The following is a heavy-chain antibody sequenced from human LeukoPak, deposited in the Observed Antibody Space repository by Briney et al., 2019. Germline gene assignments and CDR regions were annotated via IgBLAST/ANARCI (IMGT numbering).Heavy chain of an antibody. CDR1: GGSISSGGYY. D-gene: IGHD1-1*01. Sequence: SETLSLTCTVSGGSISSGGYYWSWIRQHPGKGLEWIGYIYYSGSTYYNPSLKSRVTISVDTSKNQFSLKLSSVTAAGTAVYYCARWGKRGSGTTGYDYWGQGTLVTVSS. J-gene: IGHJ4*02. V-gene: IGHV4-31*03. CDR2: IYYSGST. CDR3: ARWGKRGSGTTGYDY.